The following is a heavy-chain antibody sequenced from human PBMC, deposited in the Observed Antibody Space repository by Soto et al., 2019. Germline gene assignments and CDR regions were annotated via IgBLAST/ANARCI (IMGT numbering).Heavy chain of an antibody. D-gene: IGHD5-12*01. CDR1: GGTFSSYT. Sequence: QVQLVQSGAEVKKPGSSVKVSCKASGGTFSSYTISWVRQAPGQGLEWMGRIIPILGIANYAQKFQGRVTITADKSTSTAYMELSSLRSEDTAVYYCARDAFVSGYDPYYFDYWGQGTLVTVSS. J-gene: IGHJ4*02. V-gene: IGHV1-69*08. CDR2: IIPILGIA. CDR3: ARDAFVSGYDPYYFDY.